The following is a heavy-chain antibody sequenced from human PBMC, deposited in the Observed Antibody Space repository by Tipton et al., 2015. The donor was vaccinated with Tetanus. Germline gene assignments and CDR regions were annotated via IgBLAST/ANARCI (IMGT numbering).Heavy chain of an antibody. CDR1: GFTFSDYE. J-gene: IGHJ4*02. CDR2: IGGSGRTI. V-gene: IGHV3-48*03. Sequence: SLRLSCAAPGFTFSDYEMNWVRQAPGKGLEWVAYIGGSGRTIFYADSVKGRFTISRDNAKNSLFLQMNSLRAEDTAVYHCARDKTRYDVLTGYYPFDFWGQGTLVTVSS. D-gene: IGHD3-9*01. CDR3: ARDKTRYDVLTGYYPFDF.